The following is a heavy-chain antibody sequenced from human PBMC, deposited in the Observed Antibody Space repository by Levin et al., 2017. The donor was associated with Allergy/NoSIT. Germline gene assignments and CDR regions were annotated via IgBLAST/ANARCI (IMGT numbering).Heavy chain of an antibody. V-gene: IGHV4-59*01. J-gene: IGHJ4*02. D-gene: IGHD3-10*01. CDR1: GGSISSYY. CDR3: ARAAGSGSYYYFDY. Sequence: SETLSLTCTVSGGSISSYYWSWIRQPPGKGLEWIGYIYYSGSTNYNPSLKSRVTISVDTSENQFSLKLSSVTAADTAVYYCARAAGSGSYYYFDYWGQGTLVTVSS. CDR2: IYYSGST.